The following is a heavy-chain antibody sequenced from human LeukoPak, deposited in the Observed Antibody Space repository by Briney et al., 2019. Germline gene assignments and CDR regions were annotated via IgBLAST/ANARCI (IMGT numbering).Heavy chain of an antibody. V-gene: IGHV3-74*01. Sequence: AGGSLRLSCRASVFAFRNAWMHWVRQAPGKGLVWVSRINSDGSSTSYADSVKGRFTISGDNAKNTLYLQMNSLRAEDTAVYYCARDTDTVTTILDYWGQGTLVTVSS. D-gene: IGHD4-17*01. J-gene: IGHJ4*02. CDR1: VFAFRNAW. CDR2: INSDGSST. CDR3: ARDTDTVTTILDY.